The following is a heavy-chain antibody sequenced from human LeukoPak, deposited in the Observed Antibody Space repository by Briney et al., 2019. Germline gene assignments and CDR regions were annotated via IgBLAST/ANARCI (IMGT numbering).Heavy chain of an antibody. Sequence: SETLSLTCTVSGGSISSGGYYWSWIRQHPGKGLEWIGYIYYSGSTNYNPSLKSRITISVDKSKNQFSLKLSSVTAADTAVYYCARGIGGENYFDYWGQGTLVTVSS. CDR2: IYYSGST. V-gene: IGHV4-31*03. CDR1: GGSISSGGYY. CDR3: ARGIGGENYFDY. D-gene: IGHD1-26*01. J-gene: IGHJ4*02.